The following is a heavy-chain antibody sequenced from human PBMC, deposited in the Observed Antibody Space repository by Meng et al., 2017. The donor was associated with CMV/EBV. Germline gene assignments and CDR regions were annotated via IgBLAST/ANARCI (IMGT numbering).Heavy chain of an antibody. Sequence: CTVSGGSVSSGRYYWSWIRQPPGKGLEWIGYIYYSGSTNYNPSLKSRVTISVDTSKNQFSLKLSSVTAADTAVYYCARGSGSGNWFDPWGQGTLVTVSS. D-gene: IGHD1-26*01. CDR2: IYYSGST. J-gene: IGHJ5*02. CDR3: ARGSGSGNWFDP. V-gene: IGHV4-61*01. CDR1: GGSVSSGRYY.